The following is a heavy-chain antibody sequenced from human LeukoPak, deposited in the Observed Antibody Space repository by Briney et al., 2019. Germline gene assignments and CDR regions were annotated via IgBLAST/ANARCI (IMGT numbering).Heavy chain of an antibody. D-gene: IGHD3-16*01. J-gene: IGHJ3*02. CDR3: ARVGHPWGIEDAFDI. CDR1: GGSVSSNSAA. Sequence: SQTLSLTCAISGGSVSSNSAAWNWIRQSPSRGLGWLGRTYYRSKWYNDYAVSVKSRITINPDTSKNQFSLQLNSVTPEDTAVYYCARVGHPWGIEDAFDIWGQGTMVTVSS. V-gene: IGHV6-1*01. CDR2: TYYRSKWYN.